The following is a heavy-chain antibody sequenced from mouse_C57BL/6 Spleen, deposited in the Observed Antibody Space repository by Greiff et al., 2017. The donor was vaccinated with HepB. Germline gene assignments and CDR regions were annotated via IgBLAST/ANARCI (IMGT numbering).Heavy chain of an antibody. J-gene: IGHJ2*01. Sequence: VQLQQSGPELVKPGASVKISCKASGYAFSSSWMNWVKQRPGKGLEWIGRIYPGDGDTNYNGKFKGKATLTADKSSSTAYMQLSSLTSGDSAVYFCARWTTVVATFDYWGQGTTLTVSS. CDR1: GYAFSSSW. CDR3: ARWTTVVATFDY. D-gene: IGHD1-1*01. CDR2: IYPGDGDT. V-gene: IGHV1-82*01.